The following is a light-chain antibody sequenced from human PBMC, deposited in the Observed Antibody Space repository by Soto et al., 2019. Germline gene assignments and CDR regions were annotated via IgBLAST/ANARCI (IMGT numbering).Light chain of an antibody. V-gene: IGKV1-27*01. J-gene: IGKJ3*01. CDR2: AAS. CDR1: QGISNY. CDR3: QKYSSVPL. Sequence: DIQMTQSPSSLSASVGDRVTITCRASQGISNYIAWYHQKPGKAPKLLIYAASTLQSGVPSRYSGSGSGTDFTLAINCLQPGDVATFSCQKYSSVPLFGNGTKVDIK.